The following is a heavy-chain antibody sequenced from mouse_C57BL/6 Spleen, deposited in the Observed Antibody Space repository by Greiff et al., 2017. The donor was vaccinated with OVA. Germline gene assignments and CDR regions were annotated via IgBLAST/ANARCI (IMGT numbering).Heavy chain of an antibody. J-gene: IGHJ4*01. CDR3: TRYRAYYYGSSYAMDY. Sequence: VQLQQSGAELVRPGASVTLSCKASGYTFTDYEMHWVKQTPVHGLEWIGAIDPETGGTAYNQKFKGKAILTADKSSSTAYMELRSLTSEDSAVYYCTRYRAYYYGSSYAMDYWGQGTSVTVSS. CDR2: IDPETGGT. D-gene: IGHD1-1*01. V-gene: IGHV1-15*01. CDR1: GYTFTDYE.